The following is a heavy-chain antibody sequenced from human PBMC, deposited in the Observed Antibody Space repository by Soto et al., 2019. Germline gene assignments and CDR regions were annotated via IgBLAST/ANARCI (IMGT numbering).Heavy chain of an antibody. CDR1: GGSISSGDYY. Sequence: QVQLQESGPGLVKPSQTLSLTCTVSGGSISSGDYYWSWIRQPPGKGLQWSGYIYYSGSTYYNPSLKTRVTIPVDTSKNRSSLKLSSVTAEDTAVYYCASRGTTTYCSGGSCSARGFDYWGQGTLVTVSS. D-gene: IGHD2-15*01. V-gene: IGHV4-30-4*01. J-gene: IGHJ4*02. CDR3: ASRGTTTYCSGGSCSARGFDY. CDR2: IYYSGST.